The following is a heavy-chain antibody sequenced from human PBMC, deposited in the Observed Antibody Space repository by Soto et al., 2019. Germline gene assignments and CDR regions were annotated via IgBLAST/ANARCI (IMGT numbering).Heavy chain of an antibody. CDR3: APHTDDYDSSGYSFDY. J-gene: IGHJ4*02. D-gene: IGHD3-22*01. Sequence: QITLKESGPTLVKPTQTLTLTCTFSGFSLTTTGVAVGWIRQPPGKALEWLALIYWVDDQRYRPNLKHRLTIXPDASKIQAVLTMINMDPVDTATYSCAPHTDDYDSSGYSFDYWGQGTLVTVSS. CDR1: GFSLTTTGVA. V-gene: IGHV2-5*02. CDR2: IYWVDDQ.